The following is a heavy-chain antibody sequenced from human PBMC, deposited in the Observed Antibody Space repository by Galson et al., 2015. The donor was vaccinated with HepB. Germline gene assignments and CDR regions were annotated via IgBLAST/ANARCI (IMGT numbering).Heavy chain of an antibody. V-gene: IGHV3-21*01. J-gene: IGHJ1*01. CDR1: GFTFRSYS. D-gene: IGHD3-22*01. CDR2: ISSSSSYI. CDR3: ARVDYYYDSSGYYYGYFQH. Sequence: SLRLSCAASGFTFRSYSMNWVRQAPRKGLEWVSSISSSSSYIYYADSVKGRFTISRDNAKNSLYLQMNSLRAEDTAVYYCARVDYYYDSSGYYYGYFQHWGQGTLVTVSS.